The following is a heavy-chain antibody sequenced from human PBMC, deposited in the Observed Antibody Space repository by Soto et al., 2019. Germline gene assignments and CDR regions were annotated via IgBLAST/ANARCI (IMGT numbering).Heavy chain of an antibody. CDR1: GFTFSSYD. D-gene: IGHD2-2*02. CDR2: ITRTGGDA. Sequence: GGSLRLSCAASGFTFSSYDMSWVRQSPGKGLEWVSSITRTGGDAYYADSVKGRFTFSRDNSKNTLFLQMNSLRAEDTAIYYCATHYTALLDYWGQGAQVTVSS. V-gene: IGHV3-23*01. J-gene: IGHJ4*02. CDR3: ATHYTALLDY.